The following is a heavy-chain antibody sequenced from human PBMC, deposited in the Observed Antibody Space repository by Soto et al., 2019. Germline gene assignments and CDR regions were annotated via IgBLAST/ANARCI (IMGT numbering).Heavy chain of an antibody. CDR2: ISSSGSTI. CDR1: GFTFSDYY. V-gene: IGHV3-11*01. CDR3: ARASHYYDSSGYYKGLAAFDI. J-gene: IGHJ3*02. D-gene: IGHD3-22*01. Sequence: VQLVQSGGGLVEPGGSLRLSCAASGFTFSDYYMSWIRQAPGKGLEWVSYISSSGSTIYYADSVKGRFTISRDNAKNSLYLQMNSLRAEDTAVYYCARASHYYDSSGYYKGLAAFDIWGQGTMVTVS.